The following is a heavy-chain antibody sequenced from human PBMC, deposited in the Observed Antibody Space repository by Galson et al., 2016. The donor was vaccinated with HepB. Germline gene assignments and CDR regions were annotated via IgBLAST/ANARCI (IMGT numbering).Heavy chain of an antibody. CDR3: ARELVRSAFDL. D-gene: IGHD4/OR15-4a*01. Sequence: SLRLSCAASGFTLSSSGINWVRQAPGKGLQWVSYISSSIRTIYYADSVMGRFTISRDNAENSVYLQMNSLRDEDTAVYYCARELVRSAFDLWGQGTMVTVSS. CDR2: ISSSIRTI. J-gene: IGHJ3*01. CDR1: GFTLSSSG. V-gene: IGHV3-48*02.